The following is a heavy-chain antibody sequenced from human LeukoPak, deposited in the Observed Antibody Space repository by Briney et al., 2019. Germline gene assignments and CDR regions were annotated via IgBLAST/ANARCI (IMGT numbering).Heavy chain of an antibody. J-gene: IGHJ4*02. V-gene: IGHV3-7*01. CDR1: GFTFSTYR. CDR2: MNIDGSEK. D-gene: IGHD1-26*01. Sequence: GGSLRLSCAASGFTFSTYRMNWVRQAPGKRLEWVANMNIDGSEKYYADSVKGRFSISRDNARNSVYLQMASLRVEDTAVYYCARDPVEWELLLDYWGQGTLVTVSS. CDR3: ARDPVEWELLLDY.